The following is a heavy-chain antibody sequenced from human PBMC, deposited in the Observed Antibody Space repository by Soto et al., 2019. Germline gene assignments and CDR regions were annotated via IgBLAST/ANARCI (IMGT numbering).Heavy chain of an antibody. CDR3: ANLYSSSSDFYYYYYGMDV. CDR1: GFTFSSYG. CDR2: ISYDGSNK. V-gene: IGHV3-30*18. Sequence: PGGSLRLSCAASGFTFSSYGMHWVRQAPGKGLEWVAVISYDGSNKYYADSVKGRFTISRDNSKNTLYLQMNSLRAEDTAVYYCANLYSSSSDFYYYYYGMDVWGQGATVTVSS. J-gene: IGHJ6*02. D-gene: IGHD6-6*01.